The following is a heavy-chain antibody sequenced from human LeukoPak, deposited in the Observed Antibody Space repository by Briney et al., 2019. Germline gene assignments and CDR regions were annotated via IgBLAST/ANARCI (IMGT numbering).Heavy chain of an antibody. CDR2: ISSSSSYI. CDR1: GFTFSSYS. V-gene: IGHV3-21*04. J-gene: IGHJ6*04. D-gene: IGHD5/OR15-5a*01. Sequence: GGSLRLSCAASGFTFSSYSMNWVRQAPGKGLEWVSSISSSSSYIYYADSVKGRFAISRDNAKNSLYLQMNSLRAEDTALYYCAKDQRFSLRTPTWDVWGKGTTVTVSS. CDR3: AKDQRFSLRTPTWDV.